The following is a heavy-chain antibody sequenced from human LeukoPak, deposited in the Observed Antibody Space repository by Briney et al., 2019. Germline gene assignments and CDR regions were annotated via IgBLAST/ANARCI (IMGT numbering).Heavy chain of an antibody. V-gene: IGHV4-61*02. Sequence: SQTLSLTCTVSGGSISSGSYYWSWIRQPAGKGLEWIGRIYTSGSTYYNPSLKSRVTISVDTSKNQFSLKLSSVTAADTAVYYCARADTVVINYFDYWGQGTLVTVSS. CDR2: IYTSGST. D-gene: IGHD4-23*01. CDR1: GGSISSGSYY. CDR3: ARADTVVINYFDY. J-gene: IGHJ4*02.